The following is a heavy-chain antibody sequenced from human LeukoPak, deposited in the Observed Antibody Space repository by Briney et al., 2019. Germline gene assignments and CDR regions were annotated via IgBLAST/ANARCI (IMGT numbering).Heavy chain of an antibody. CDR3: ARGSKWEHLDY. Sequence: ASVTVSCKASGYSFSTYGITWVRQAPGQGLEWVGWTSAYNGNTNYAQKLQGRVTMTTDTSTNTAYMELRSLRSDDTAVYYCARGSKWEHLDYWGQGTLVTVSS. CDR1: GYSFSTYG. J-gene: IGHJ4*02. D-gene: IGHD1-26*01. CDR2: TSAYNGNT. V-gene: IGHV1-18*01.